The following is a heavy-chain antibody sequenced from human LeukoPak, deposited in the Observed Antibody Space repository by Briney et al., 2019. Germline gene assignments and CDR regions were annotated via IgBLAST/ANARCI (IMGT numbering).Heavy chain of an antibody. J-gene: IGHJ6*03. Sequence: ASVTVSFKASGYTFTDYYMHWVRQPPAQGREGMGWINPKRGGTNYAQKFQGRVPMPRETSISTAYMELSRLRSDDTAVYYCAVNYYYYMDVWGKGTTVTVSS. CDR3: AVNYYYYMDV. V-gene: IGHV1-2*02. CDR1: GYTFTDYY. CDR2: INPKRGGT.